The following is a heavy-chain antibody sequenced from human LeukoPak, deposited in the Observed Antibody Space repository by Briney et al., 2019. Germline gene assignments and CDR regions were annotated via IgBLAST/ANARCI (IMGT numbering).Heavy chain of an antibody. D-gene: IGHD3-10*01. CDR2: ISERGGST. CDR1: GITLSNYG. CDR3: AKRGIVIRAVIIIGFHKEAYYFDY. Sequence: GGSLRLSCVVSGITLSNYGMSWVRQAPGKGLEWVSGISERGGSTNYADSVKGRYIISRDTSKNTVYLQMNSLRVEDTAVYFCAKRGIVIRAVIIIGFHKEAYYFDYWGQGILVTVSS. J-gene: IGHJ4*02. V-gene: IGHV3-23*01.